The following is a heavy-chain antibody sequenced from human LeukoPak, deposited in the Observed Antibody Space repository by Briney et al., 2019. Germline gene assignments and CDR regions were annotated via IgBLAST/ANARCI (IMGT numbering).Heavy chain of an antibody. CDR1: GFTFSNYA. CDR3: ASRYSSIWHFDS. Sequence: GGSLRLSCAASGFTFSNYAMSWVRQAPGKGLEWVSAFGGSDGTTYYADSVRGRFTISRDSSRNTLYLQMNSLRADDTAVYYCASRYSSIWHFDSWGQGTLVTVSS. CDR2: FGGSDGTT. J-gene: IGHJ4*02. D-gene: IGHD6-13*01. V-gene: IGHV3-23*01.